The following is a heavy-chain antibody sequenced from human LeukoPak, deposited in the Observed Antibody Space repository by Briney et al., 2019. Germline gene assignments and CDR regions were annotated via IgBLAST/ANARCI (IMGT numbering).Heavy chain of an antibody. Sequence: SQTLSLTCTVSGGSISSGSYYWSWIRQPPGKGLEWIGYIYYSGSTNYNPSLKSRVTISVDTSKNQFSLKLSSVTAADTAVYYCARLPLAVAGVFDYWGQGTLVTVSS. CDR3: ARLPLAVAGVFDY. CDR2: IYYSGST. CDR1: GGSISSGSYY. V-gene: IGHV4-61*01. J-gene: IGHJ4*02. D-gene: IGHD6-19*01.